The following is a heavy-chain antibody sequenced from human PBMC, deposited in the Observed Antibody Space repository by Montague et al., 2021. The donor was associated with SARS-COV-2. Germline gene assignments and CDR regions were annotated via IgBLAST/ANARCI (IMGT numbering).Heavy chain of an antibody. CDR1: GFTFSNAW. J-gene: IGHJ4*02. Sequence: SLRPSCAGSGFTFSNAWMNWVRQAPGKGLEWVGRIKSKTDGGTIDYAAPVKGRFTVSRDDSKNTVYLQMNSLKTEDTAVYYCTGVKSGTYHYYWGQGTLVTVSS. D-gene: IGHD1-26*01. V-gene: IGHV3-15*01. CDR3: TGVKSGTYHYY. CDR2: IKSKTDGGTI.